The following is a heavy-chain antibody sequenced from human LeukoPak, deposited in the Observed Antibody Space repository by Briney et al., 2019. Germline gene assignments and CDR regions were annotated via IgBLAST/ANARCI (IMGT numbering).Heavy chain of an antibody. J-gene: IGHJ4*02. CDR1: GFTFSSYG. D-gene: IGHD3-16*01. Sequence: PGGSLRLSCAASGFTFSSYGMHWVRQAPGKGLEWVAVIWYDGSNKYYADSVKGRFTISRDNSKNTLYLQMNSLRAEDTAVYYCARDRVTFGGALFYWGQGTLVTVSS. CDR3: ARDRVTFGGALFY. CDR2: IWYDGSNK. V-gene: IGHV3-33*01.